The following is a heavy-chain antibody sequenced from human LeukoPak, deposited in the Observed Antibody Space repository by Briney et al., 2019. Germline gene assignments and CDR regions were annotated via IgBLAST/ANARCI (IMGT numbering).Heavy chain of an antibody. CDR1: GGSISSYY. D-gene: IGHD3-3*01. V-gene: IGHV4-59*01. J-gene: IGHJ6*03. CDR2: IYYSGST. CDR3: ARDQDFWSGYYMDV. Sequence: PLETLSLTCTVSGGSISSYYWSWIRQPPGKGLEWIGYIYYSGSTNYNPSLKSRVTISVDTSKNQFSPKLSSVTAADTAVYYCARDQDFWSGYYMDVWGKGTTVTVSS.